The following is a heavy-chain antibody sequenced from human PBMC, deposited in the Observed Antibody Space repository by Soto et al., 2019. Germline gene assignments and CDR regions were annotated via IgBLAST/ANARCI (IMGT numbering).Heavy chain of an antibody. CDR2: IIPIFGTA. V-gene: IGHV1-69*13. CDR3: ARDPTTRTGVVNPIYYYYGMDV. CDR1: GGTFSSYA. J-gene: IGHJ6*02. Sequence: SVKVSCKASGGTFSSYAISWVRQAPGQGLEWMGGIIPIFGTANYAQKFQGRVMITADESTSTAYMELSSLRSEDTAVYYCARDPTTRTGVVNPIYYYYGMDVWGQGTTVTVSS. D-gene: IGHD3-3*01.